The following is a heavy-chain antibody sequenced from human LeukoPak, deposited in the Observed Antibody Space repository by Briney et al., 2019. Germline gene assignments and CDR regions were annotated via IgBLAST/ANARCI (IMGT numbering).Heavy chain of an antibody. CDR2: IYYSGST. Sequence: PSETLSLTCTVSGGSISSSSYYWGWIRQPPGKGLEWIGSIYYSGSTYYNPSLKSRVTISVDTSKNQFSLKLSSVTAADTAVYYCARHAPRRRYCSSTSCYFPNWFDPWGQGTLVTVSS. V-gene: IGHV4-39*01. J-gene: IGHJ5*02. D-gene: IGHD2-2*01. CDR1: GGSISSSSYY. CDR3: ARHAPRRRYCSSTSCYFPNWFDP.